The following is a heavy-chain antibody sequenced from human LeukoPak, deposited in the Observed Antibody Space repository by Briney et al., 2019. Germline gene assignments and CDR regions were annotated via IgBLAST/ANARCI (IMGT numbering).Heavy chain of an antibody. Sequence: ASVTVSCKASGYTFTSYAMHWVRQAPGQRLERMGWINAGNGNTKYSQKFQGRVTITRDTSASTAYMELSSLRSEDTAVYYCARDLRVHLISYYYGSGPPVYWGEGTLVTVSS. CDR1: GYTFTSYA. CDR2: INAGNGNT. CDR3: ARDLRVHLISYYYGSGPPVY. D-gene: IGHD3-10*01. J-gene: IGHJ4*02. V-gene: IGHV1-3*01.